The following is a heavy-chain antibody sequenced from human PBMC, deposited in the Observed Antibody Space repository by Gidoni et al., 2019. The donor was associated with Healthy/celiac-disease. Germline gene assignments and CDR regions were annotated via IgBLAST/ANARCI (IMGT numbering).Heavy chain of an antibody. CDR2: ISGGGGRT. J-gene: IGHJ4*02. CDR1: GFPFSNYA. D-gene: IGHD3-3*01. Sequence: EVQLFESGGGLVQPGGSLRLSCAASGFPFSNYAMTWVRQAPGKGLEWVSGISGGGGRTYYADYVKGRFTISRDNSKNTLYLQMNSLRAEDTAVYYCARTSYYDFWSGYFWWGQGTLVTVSS. V-gene: IGHV3-23*01. CDR3: ARTSYYDFWSGYFW.